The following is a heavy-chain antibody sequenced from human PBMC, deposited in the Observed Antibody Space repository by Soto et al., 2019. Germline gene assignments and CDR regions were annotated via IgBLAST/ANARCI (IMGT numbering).Heavy chain of an antibody. CDR1: DGSLSDYF. CDR3: ARGGISHWAYFYYMDV. D-gene: IGHD2-21*01. Sequence: SETPALTFVVSDGSLSDYFWSWIRQPPGMALEWIGEINHLGSINYNPSLKSRVTMSVDTSKNQFSLTLNSVTAADTATYYCARGGISHWAYFYYMDVWDRGSTVTVSS. CDR2: INHLGSI. V-gene: IGHV4-34*01. J-gene: IGHJ6*03.